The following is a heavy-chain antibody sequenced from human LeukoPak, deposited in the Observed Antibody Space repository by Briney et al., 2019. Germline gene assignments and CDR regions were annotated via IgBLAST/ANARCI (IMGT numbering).Heavy chain of an antibody. J-gene: IGHJ5*02. CDR1: GFTFSDTW. D-gene: IGHD3-22*01. CDR2: INSDGSST. Sequence: GGSLRLSCAASGFTFSDTWMHWVRQAPGKGLVWVSRINSDGSSTSYADSVKGRFTISRDNAKNTLYLQMNSLRAEDTAVYYCAKNYYDSSGYSRDNWFDPWGQGTLVTVSS. V-gene: IGHV3-74*01. CDR3: AKNYYDSSGYSRDNWFDP.